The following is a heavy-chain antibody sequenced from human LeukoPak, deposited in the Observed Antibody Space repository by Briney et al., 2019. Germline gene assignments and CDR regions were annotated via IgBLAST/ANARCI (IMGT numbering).Heavy chain of an antibody. Sequence: ASVKVSCKASGGSFTFTSHAISWVRQAPGQGLEWVGGVIPIYGSANYAQKFQGRVTITSDESTRTVYMELSSLRPEDSAVYYCAGFFYDNSGDAFDIWGQGTMVTVSS. J-gene: IGHJ3*02. D-gene: IGHD3-22*01. V-gene: IGHV1-69*13. CDR3: AGFFYDNSGDAFDI. CDR2: VIPIYGSA. CDR1: GGSFTFTSHA.